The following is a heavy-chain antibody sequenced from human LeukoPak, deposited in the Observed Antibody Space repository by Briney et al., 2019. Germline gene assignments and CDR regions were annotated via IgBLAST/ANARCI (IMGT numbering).Heavy chain of an antibody. Sequence: ASVKVSCKASVYTFIDFYVHWFRQAPGQGLEWVGEVNNNNGGTKYAQKFQGRVTLTRDTSIRTAYLELSGLRSDDTAVYYCARDSAPATGLSLDYWGQGTLVTVSS. CDR1: VYTFIDFY. CDR2: VNNNNGGT. V-gene: IGHV1-2*02. D-gene: IGHD2-2*01. J-gene: IGHJ4*02. CDR3: ARDSAPATGLSLDY.